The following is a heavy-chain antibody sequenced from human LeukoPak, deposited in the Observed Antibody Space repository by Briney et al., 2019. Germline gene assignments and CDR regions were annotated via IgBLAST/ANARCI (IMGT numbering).Heavy chain of an antibody. CDR1: GGSISSYY. V-gene: IGHV4-4*07. CDR2: IYTSGST. CDR3: ARERIVTGDYYYYMDV. J-gene: IGHJ6*03. Sequence: SETLSLTCTVSGGSISSYYWSWIRQPAGKGLEWIGRIYTSGSTNYNPSLKSRVTMSVDTSKNQFSLKLSSVTAADTAVYYCARERIVTGDYYYYMDVWGKGTTVADSS. D-gene: IGHD2/OR15-2a*01.